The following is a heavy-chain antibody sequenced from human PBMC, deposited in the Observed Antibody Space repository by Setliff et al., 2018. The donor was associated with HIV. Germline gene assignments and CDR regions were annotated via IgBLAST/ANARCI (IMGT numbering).Heavy chain of an antibody. J-gene: IGHJ4*02. CDR3: ARDRYSYGRSYFDY. D-gene: IGHD5-18*01. V-gene: IGHV4-61*02. Sequence: PSETLSLTCTVSGGSISSASYYWSWIRQPAGKGLKWIVRIYTSGSTTYNPSLKSRVTMSLDTSKNHFSLKLSSVTAADTAVYYCARDRYSYGRSYFDYWGQGTLVTVSS. CDR2: IYTSGST. CDR1: GGSISSASYY.